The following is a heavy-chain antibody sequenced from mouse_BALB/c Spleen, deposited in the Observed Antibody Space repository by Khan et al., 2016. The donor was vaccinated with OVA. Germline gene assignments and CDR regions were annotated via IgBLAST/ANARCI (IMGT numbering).Heavy chain of an antibody. V-gene: IGHV2-6-7*01. CDR1: GFSFTDFG. CDR3: ARAYYGNYREAMDY. D-gene: IGHD2-10*01. CDR2: IWSDCGK. Sequence: QVQLKQSGPGLVAPSQSLSITCTVSGFSFTDFGVNWVRQPPAKGLEWLGIIWSDCGKDYNSPLKSRLSISKDNSKSQVFLKMNSLQTDDTARYYCARAYYGNYREAMDYWGQGTSVTVSS. J-gene: IGHJ4*01.